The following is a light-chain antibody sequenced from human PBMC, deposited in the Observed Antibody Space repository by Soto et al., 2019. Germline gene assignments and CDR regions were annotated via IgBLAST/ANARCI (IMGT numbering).Light chain of an antibody. Sequence: EIVMTQSPDSLCVSLGERVTINFKSSQIVLYISNNRNYLAWFQQKPGQPPKLLIYWASTRESGVPDRFSGSGSGTDFTLTISGLQAEDVAVYYCQQYYNTPLTFGGGTKVDIK. CDR3: QQYYNTPLT. V-gene: IGKV4-1*01. J-gene: IGKJ4*01. CDR1: QIVLYISNNRNY. CDR2: WAS.